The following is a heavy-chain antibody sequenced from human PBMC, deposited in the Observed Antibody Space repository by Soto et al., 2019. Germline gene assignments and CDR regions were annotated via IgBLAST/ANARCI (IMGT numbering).Heavy chain of an antibody. J-gene: IGHJ6*02. CDR2: TYYRSKWYN. D-gene: IGHD6-13*01. CDR3: ARGSSSWLNYYYYGMDL. Sequence: SQTLSLTCAISGDSVSSNSAAWNWIRQSPSRGLEWLGRTYYRSKWYNDYAVSVKSRITINPDTSKNQFSLQLNSVTPEDTAVYYCARGSSSWLNYYYYGMDLWGQGTTVTVSS. V-gene: IGHV6-1*01. CDR1: GDSVSSNSAA.